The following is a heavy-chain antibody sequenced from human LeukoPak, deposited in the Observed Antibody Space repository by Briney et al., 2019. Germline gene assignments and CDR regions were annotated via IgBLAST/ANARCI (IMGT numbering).Heavy chain of an antibody. CDR2: IYHSGST. J-gene: IGHJ5*02. Sequence: SETLSLTCTVSGDSISSGNYYWSWIRQPAGKGLEWIGRIYHSGSTYYNPSLKSRVTISVDTSKNQFSLKLSSVTAADTAVYYCARVGIYNWFDPWGQGTLVTASS. V-gene: IGHV4-61*02. CDR1: GDSISSGNYY. CDR3: ARVGIYNWFDP.